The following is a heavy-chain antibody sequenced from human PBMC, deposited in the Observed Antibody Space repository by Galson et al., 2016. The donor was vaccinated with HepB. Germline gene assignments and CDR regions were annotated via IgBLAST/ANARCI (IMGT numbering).Heavy chain of an antibody. CDR2: IYYSGST. CDR1: GGSISSYY. D-gene: IGHD2-2*01. J-gene: IGHJ5*02. Sequence: SETLSLTCTVSGGSISSYYWSWIRQPPGKGLEWIGYIYYSGSTNYNPSLESRVTISVDTSKNQFSLKLSSVTAADTAVYYCARSLLGYCSSTRCHGAWFDPWGQGTLVTVSS. V-gene: IGHV4-59*01. CDR3: ARSLLGYCSSTRCHGAWFDP.